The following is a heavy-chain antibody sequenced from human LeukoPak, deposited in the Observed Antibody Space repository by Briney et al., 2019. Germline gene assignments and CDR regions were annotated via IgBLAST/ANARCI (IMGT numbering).Heavy chain of an antibody. CDR2: INHSGST. D-gene: IGHD6-13*01. CDR3: ARRIAAAAQDY. CDR1: GGSFSGYY. V-gene: IGHV4-34*01. J-gene: IGHJ4*02. Sequence: SETLSLACAVYGGSFSGYYWSWIRQPPGKGLEWIGEINHSGSTNYNPSLKSRVTISVDTSENQFSLKLSSVTAADTAVYYCARRIAAAAQDYWGQGTLVTVSS.